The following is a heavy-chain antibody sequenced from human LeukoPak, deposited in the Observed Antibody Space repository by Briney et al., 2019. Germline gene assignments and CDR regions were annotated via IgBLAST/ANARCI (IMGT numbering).Heavy chain of an antibody. J-gene: IGHJ6*02. Sequence: SVKVSCKASGGTFSSYAISWVRQAPGQGLEWMGGIIPIFGTANYAQTFQGRVTITADESTSTAYMELSSLRSEDTAVYYCARVPAVMVGGSYGMDVWGQGTTVTVSS. V-gene: IGHV1-69*01. CDR1: GGTFSSYA. CDR3: ARVPAVMVGGSYGMDV. D-gene: IGHD2-2*01. CDR2: IIPIFGTA.